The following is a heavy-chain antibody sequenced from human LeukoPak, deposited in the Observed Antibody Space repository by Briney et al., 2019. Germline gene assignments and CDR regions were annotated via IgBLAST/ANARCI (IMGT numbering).Heavy chain of an antibody. J-gene: IGHJ5*02. D-gene: IGHD2-15*01. Sequence: PSQTLSLTCAVSGGSISSGGYSWSWIRQPPGKGLEWIGYIYHSGSTYYNPSLKSRVTISVDRSKNQFSLKLSSVTAADTAVYYCAGGYCSGGSCYSGFDPWGQGTLVTVSS. CDR2: IYHSGST. CDR1: GGSISSGGYS. CDR3: AGGYCSGGSCYSGFDP. V-gene: IGHV4-30-2*01.